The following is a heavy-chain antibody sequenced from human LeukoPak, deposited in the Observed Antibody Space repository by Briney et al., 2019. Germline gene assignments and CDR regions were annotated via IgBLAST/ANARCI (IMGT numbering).Heavy chain of an antibody. D-gene: IGHD6-19*01. CDR1: GGTSSSYA. J-gene: IGHJ6*02. V-gene: IGHV1-69*04. CDR3: ASPTGYSSGLARRHYYGMDV. Sequence: SVKVSCTASGGTSSSYAISWVRQGPVRVLELMRRLIHILCIANYEQKFQGRATITADNTTSTAYMELSSLRTEDTAVYYCASPTGYSSGLARRHYYGMDVWGQGTTVTVSS. CDR2: LIHILCIA.